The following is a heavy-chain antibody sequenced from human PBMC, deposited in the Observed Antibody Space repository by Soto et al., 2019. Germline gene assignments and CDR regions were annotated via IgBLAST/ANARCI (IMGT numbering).Heavy chain of an antibody. CDR1: GGSISSYY. Sequence: SETLSLTCTVSGGSISSYYWSWIRQPPGKGLEWIGYIYYSGSTNYNPSLKSRVTISVDTSKNQFSLKLSSVTAADTAVYYCARVHRVTTYVYWGQGTLVTVSS. V-gene: IGHV4-59*01. CDR3: ARVHRVTTYVY. CDR2: IYYSGST. D-gene: IGHD4-17*01. J-gene: IGHJ4*02.